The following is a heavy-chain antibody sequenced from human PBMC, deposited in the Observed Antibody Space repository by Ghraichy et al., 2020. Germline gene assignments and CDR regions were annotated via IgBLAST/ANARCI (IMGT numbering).Heavy chain of an antibody. Sequence: GGSLRLSCAVSGFTFSDYCMSWIRQAPGKGLEWVSYISDSADTIYYANSVKGRFTISRDNAKNSLYLLMNSLRAEDTAVYFCARVCHDYGDIGGTFDYWGQGTLVTVSS. CDR1: GFTFSDYC. D-gene: IGHD4-17*01. V-gene: IGHV3-11*01. CDR2: ISDSADTI. CDR3: ARVCHDYGDIGGTFDY. J-gene: IGHJ4*02.